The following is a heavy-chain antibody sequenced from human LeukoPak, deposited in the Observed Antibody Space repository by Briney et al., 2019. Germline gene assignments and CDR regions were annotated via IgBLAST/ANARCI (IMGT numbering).Heavy chain of an antibody. J-gene: IGHJ5*02. Sequence: SETLSLTCTVSGGSISSYYWSWIRQPPGKGLEWIGYIYYSGSTNYNPSLKSRVTISVDTSKNQFSLKLSSVTAADTAVYYCARETYYYDSSGLIEGSRWFDPWGQGTLVTVSS. D-gene: IGHD3-22*01. CDR1: GGSISSYY. CDR3: ARETYYYDSSGLIEGSRWFDP. V-gene: IGHV4-59*01. CDR2: IYYSGST.